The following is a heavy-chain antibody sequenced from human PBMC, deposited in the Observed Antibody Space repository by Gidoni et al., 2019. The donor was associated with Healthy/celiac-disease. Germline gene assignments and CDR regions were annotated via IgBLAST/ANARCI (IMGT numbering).Heavy chain of an antibody. CDR2: IYYSGST. CDR1: GSSISGSSDY. V-gene: IGHV4-39*01. Sequence: QLQLQESGPGLVRPSETLSLTCTVSGSSISGSSDYWGWIRQTPGKGLEWIGSIYYSGSTNHNTSLKSRVTISVDTSKTQFSLKLSSVTAADTAVYYCARRRDYYYDSSGYFDYWGQGTLVTVSS. D-gene: IGHD3-22*01. CDR3: ARRRDYYYDSSGYFDY. J-gene: IGHJ4*02.